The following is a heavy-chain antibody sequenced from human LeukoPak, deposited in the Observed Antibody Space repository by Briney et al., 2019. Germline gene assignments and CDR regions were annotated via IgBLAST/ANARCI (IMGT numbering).Heavy chain of an antibody. D-gene: IGHD3-10*01. Sequence: ASVKVSCKASGYTFTGYHVHWVRQAPGQGLEWVGRIKPNSGVTNYAQKFQGRVTMTRHTSITTAHMELSRLRSDYTAVYYCARDRSGILGYYYNGMDVWGQGTTVTVSS. CDR2: IKPNSGVT. V-gene: IGHV1-2*06. J-gene: IGHJ6*02. CDR1: GYTFTGYH. CDR3: ARDRSGILGYYYNGMDV.